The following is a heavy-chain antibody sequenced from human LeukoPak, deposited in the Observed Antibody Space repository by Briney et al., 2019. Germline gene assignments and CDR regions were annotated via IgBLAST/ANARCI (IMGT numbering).Heavy chain of an antibody. CDR3: ARGSDAMVRGVIGY. CDR1: GASVSSGSYY. CDR2: IYYSGST. D-gene: IGHD3-10*01. V-gene: IGHV4-61*01. Sequence: PSETPSLTCTVSGASVSSGSYYWSWIRQPPGKGLEWIGYIYYSGSTNYYPSLKSRVTISLDTSKNQFSLKVKSVTAADAAVYYCARGSDAMVRGVIGYWGQGTLVTVSP. J-gene: IGHJ4*02.